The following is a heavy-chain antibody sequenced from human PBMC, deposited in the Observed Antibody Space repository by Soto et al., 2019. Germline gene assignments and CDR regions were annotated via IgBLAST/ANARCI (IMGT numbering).Heavy chain of an antibody. CDR3: ARETGYSSSWDPISFDY. CDR1: GGPISSGGYC. CDR2: IYYSGST. J-gene: IGHJ4*02. Sequence: SETLSLTCTVSGGPISSGGYCWSWIRQHPGQGLEWIGYIYYSGSTNYNPSLKSRVTISVDTSKNQFSLKLSSVTAADTAVYYCARETGYSSSWDPISFDYWGQGTLVTVSS. D-gene: IGHD6-13*01. V-gene: IGHV4-61*08.